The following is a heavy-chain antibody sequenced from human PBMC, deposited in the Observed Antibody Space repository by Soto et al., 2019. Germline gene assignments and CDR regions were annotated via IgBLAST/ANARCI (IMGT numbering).Heavy chain of an antibody. Sequence: QVQLVESGGGVVQPGRSLRLSCAASGFTFSSYGMHWVRQAPGKGLEWVAVISYDGSNKYYADSVKGRFTISRDNPKNTLYLQMNSLRAEDTAVYYCANDRSEWLVNDAFDIWGQGTMVTVSS. CDR2: ISYDGSNK. CDR3: ANDRSEWLVNDAFDI. CDR1: GFTFSSYG. V-gene: IGHV3-30*18. D-gene: IGHD6-19*01. J-gene: IGHJ3*02.